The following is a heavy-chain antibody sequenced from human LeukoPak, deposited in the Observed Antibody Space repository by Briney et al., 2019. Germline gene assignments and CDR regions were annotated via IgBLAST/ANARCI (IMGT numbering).Heavy chain of an antibody. CDR2: IRSKPQSYAT. D-gene: IGHD1-26*01. CDR3: TRVGPSTVVDY. J-gene: IGHJ4*02. V-gene: IGHV3-73*01. CDR1: GFTFSSYA. Sequence: GGSLRLSCAASGFTFSSYAMSWVRQAPGKGLEWVGRIRSKPQSYATAYDESLKGRFTISRDDSKNTAYLQMSSLRIEDTAVYYCTRVGPSTVVDYWGQGTQVTVSS.